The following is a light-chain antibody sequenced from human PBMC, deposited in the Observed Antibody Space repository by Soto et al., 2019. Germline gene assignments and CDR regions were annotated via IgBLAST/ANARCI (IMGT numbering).Light chain of an antibody. CDR2: DND. Sequence: QSVLTQPPSVSATPGQRVTISCSGSTSTIGNNYVSWYQQVPGAAPKLLIYDNDKRPPEIPDRISGCKSGTSATLDISGLQTGDDGDYYCGTWDSSLSVVVFGGGTKLTVL. V-gene: IGLV1-51*01. CDR1: TSTIGNNY. CDR3: GTWDSSLSVVV. J-gene: IGLJ2*01.